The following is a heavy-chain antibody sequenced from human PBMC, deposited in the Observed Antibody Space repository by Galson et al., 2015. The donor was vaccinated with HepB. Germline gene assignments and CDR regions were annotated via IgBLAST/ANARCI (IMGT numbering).Heavy chain of an antibody. CDR1: GFSIRSHY. Sequence: SLRLSCAASGFSIRSHYMNWVRQAPGKGLELVSVIHGGNNRYYADSVKGRFTMSRDDSINTLYLQMNSLRAEDTAVYYCAQLGTGYWGQGTPVTVSS. V-gene: IGHV3-53*01. J-gene: IGHJ4*02. CDR3: AQLGTGY. CDR2: IHGGNNR. D-gene: IGHD7-27*01.